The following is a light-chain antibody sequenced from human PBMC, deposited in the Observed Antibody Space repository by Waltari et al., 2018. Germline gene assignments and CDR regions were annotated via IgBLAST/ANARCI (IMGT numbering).Light chain of an antibody. J-gene: IGKJ4*01. V-gene: IGKV4-1*01. CDR3: QQFYGSPFT. CDR2: WAS. CDR1: QSVLYSPNNKNY. Sequence: DIVMTQSPDSLAVSLGERATINCKSSQSVLYSPNNKNYSSWYQRKPGQPPTLLIYWASTREAGVPNRFSGSGSGTDFTLTSSSLQAEDVALYYCQQFYGSPFTFGGGTKVEIK.